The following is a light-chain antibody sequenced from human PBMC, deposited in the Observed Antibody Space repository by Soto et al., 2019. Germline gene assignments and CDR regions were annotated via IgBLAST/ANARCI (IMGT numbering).Light chain of an antibody. J-gene: IGLJ3*02. CDR2: GDT. CDR3: QSFDSSLSGWV. Sequence: QSVLTQPPSVSGAPGQRVTISCTGSSSNIGAGYDVHWYQQLPGTAPKLLVSGDTNRPSGVPDRFSGSKSGTSASLAITGLRAEDEADSYCQSFDSSLSGWVFGGGTKLTVL. V-gene: IGLV1-40*01. CDR1: SSNIGAGYD.